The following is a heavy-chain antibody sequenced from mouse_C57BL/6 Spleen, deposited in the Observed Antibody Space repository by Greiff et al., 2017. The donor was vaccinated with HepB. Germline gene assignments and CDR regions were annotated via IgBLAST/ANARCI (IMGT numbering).Heavy chain of an antibody. J-gene: IGHJ4*01. CDR3: AREGTTVVATEYYAMDY. CDR2: IDPSDSET. D-gene: IGHD1-1*01. CDR1: GYTFTSYW. Sequence: VKLQQPGAELVRPGSSVKLSCKASGYTFTSYWMHWVKQRPIQGLEWIGNIDPSDSETHYNQKFKDKATLTVDKSSSTAYMQLSSLTSEDSAVYYCAREGTTVVATEYYAMDYWGQGTSVTVSS. V-gene: IGHV1-52*01.